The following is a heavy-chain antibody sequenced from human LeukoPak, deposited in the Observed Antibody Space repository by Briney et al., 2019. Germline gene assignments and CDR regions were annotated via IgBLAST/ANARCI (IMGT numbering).Heavy chain of an antibody. V-gene: IGHV3-66*01. J-gene: IGHJ4*02. CDR1: GFTVSNTY. D-gene: IGHD1-26*01. Sequence: GGSLRLSSAASGFTVSNTYMTWVRQAPGKGLEWVSFIHSGGRVDNVESVKDRFTISRDNSKNTLFLQMNSLRAEDTAVYYCAKDQGSGSYPAAQNSGVSFDYWGQGTLVTVSS. CDR3: AKDQGSGSYPAAQNSGVSFDY. CDR2: IHSGGRV.